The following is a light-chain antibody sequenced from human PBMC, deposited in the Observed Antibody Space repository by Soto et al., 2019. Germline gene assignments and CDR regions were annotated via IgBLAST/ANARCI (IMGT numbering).Light chain of an antibody. CDR1: QSVSSY. Sequence: EIVLTQSPATLSLSPGERATLSCRASQSVSSYLAWHQQKPGQAPRLLIYEASNRATGIPARFSGSGSGTDFTLTISSLEPEDFAVYYCQQRTDWVTFGGGTKVEIK. CDR3: QQRTDWVT. CDR2: EAS. J-gene: IGKJ4*01. V-gene: IGKV3-11*01.